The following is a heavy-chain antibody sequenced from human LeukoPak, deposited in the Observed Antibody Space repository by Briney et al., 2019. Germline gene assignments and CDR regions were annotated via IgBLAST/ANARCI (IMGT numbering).Heavy chain of an antibody. CDR3: ASSGDYSAKDAFDI. V-gene: IGHV1-2*02. CDR1: GYTFTGYY. CDR2: INPNSGGT. Sequence: ASVKVSCKASGYTFTGYYMHWVRQAPGQGLEWMGWINPNSGGTNYAQKFQGRVTMTRDTSICTAYMELSRLRSDDTAVYYCASSGDYSAKDAFDIWGQGTMVTVSS. D-gene: IGHD2-21*02. J-gene: IGHJ3*02.